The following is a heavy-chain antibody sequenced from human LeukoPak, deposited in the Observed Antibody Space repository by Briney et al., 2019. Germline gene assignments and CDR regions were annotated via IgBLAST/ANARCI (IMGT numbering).Heavy chain of an antibody. V-gene: IGHV4-34*01. CDR2: INHSGRT. CDR1: GGSFSGYY. Sequence: SETLSLTCAVYGGSFSGYYWSWMRQPPGRGVEWIGEINHSGRTNYNPSLKSRVTISVDTSKNQYSLKLSSVTAADTAVYYCASIPAAGILDYWGQGTLVTVSS. CDR3: ASIPAAGILDY. D-gene: IGHD6-13*01. J-gene: IGHJ4*02.